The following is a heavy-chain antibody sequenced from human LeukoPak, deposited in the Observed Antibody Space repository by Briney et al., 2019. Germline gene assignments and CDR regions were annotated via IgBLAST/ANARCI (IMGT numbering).Heavy chain of an antibody. CDR3: AKSLRGDYNWFDP. Sequence: PGGSLRLSCAASGFTFSSYAVSWVRQAPGKGLEWLSAISATGGSTYYADSVKGRFTISRDNSKNTLYLQMNSLRAEDTAVYYCAKSLRGDYNWFDPWGQGTLVTVSS. V-gene: IGHV3-23*01. J-gene: IGHJ5*02. D-gene: IGHD2-21*02. CDR1: GFTFSSYA. CDR2: ISATGGST.